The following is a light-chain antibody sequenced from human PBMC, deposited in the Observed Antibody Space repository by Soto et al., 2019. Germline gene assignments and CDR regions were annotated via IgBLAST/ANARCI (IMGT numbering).Light chain of an antibody. V-gene: IGKV1-5*03. J-gene: IGKJ1*01. CDR3: QQYNSDWS. CDR1: QSISTW. Sequence: DIQMTQSPSTLSASVGDRVTITCRASQSISTWLGWYQHKPGKAPKLLIYRASSLESGAPSRFSGSGSGTEFTLTISSLQADDFAAYDCQQYNSDWSFGQGTMVEIK. CDR2: RAS.